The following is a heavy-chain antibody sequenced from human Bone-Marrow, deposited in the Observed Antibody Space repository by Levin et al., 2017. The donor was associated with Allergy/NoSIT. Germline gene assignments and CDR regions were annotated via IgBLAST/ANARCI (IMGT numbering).Heavy chain of an antibody. Sequence: LSLTCAASGFTFSDHYMDWVRQAPGKGLEWVGRTRNKANSYTTEYAASVKGRFTISRDDSKNSLYLQMNSLKTEDTAVYYCAREAARHYYYGMDVWGQGTTVTVSS. CDR3: AREAARHYYYGMDV. J-gene: IGHJ6*02. CDR2: TRNKANSYTT. CDR1: GFTFSDHY. D-gene: IGHD6-6*01. V-gene: IGHV3-72*01.